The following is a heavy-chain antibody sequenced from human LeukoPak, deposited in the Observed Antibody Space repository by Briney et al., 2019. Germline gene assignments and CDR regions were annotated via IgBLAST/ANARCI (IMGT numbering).Heavy chain of an antibody. CDR2: ISAYNGNT. Sequence: GASVKVSCKASGYTFTSYGISWVRQAPGQGLEWMGWISAYNGNTNYAQKLKRRVTITTDTSTSTAYMELRSLRSDDTAVYYCARGLGSGYQLPTDYWGQGTLVTVSS. V-gene: IGHV1-18*01. D-gene: IGHD2-2*01. CDR1: GYTFTSYG. CDR3: ARGLGSGYQLPTDY. J-gene: IGHJ4*02.